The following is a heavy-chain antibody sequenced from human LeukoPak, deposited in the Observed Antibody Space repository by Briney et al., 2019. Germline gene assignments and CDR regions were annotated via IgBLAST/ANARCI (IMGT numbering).Heavy chain of an antibody. CDR3: ATPVATVTKGAFDI. CDR1: GGTFSSYA. V-gene: IGHV1-69*04. D-gene: IGHD4-17*01. Sequence: ASVTVSLKASGGTFSSYAISWVRQAPGQGGEWMGRIIPILGIANYAQKFQGRVTITADKSTSTAYMELSSLRSEDTAVYYCATPVATVTKGAFDIWGQGTMVTVSS. CDR2: IIPILGIA. J-gene: IGHJ3*02.